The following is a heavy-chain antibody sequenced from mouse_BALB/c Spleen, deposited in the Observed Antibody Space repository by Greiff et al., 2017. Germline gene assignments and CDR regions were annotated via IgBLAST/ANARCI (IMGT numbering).Heavy chain of an antibody. CDR3: AIYYGNYVDAY. V-gene: IGHV3-2*02. CDR1: GYSITSDYA. Sequence: ESGPGLVKPSQSLSLTCTVTGYSITSDYAWNWIRQFPGNKLEWMGYISYSGSTSYNPSLKSRISITRDTSKNQFFLQLNSVTTEDTATYYCAIYYGNYVDAYWGQGTLVTVSA. D-gene: IGHD2-1*01. CDR2: ISYSGST. J-gene: IGHJ3*01.